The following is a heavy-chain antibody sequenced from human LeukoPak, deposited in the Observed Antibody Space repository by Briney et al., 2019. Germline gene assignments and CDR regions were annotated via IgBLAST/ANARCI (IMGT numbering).Heavy chain of an antibody. D-gene: IGHD2-2*01. CDR2: IYPGDSRT. J-gene: IGHJ5*02. Sequence: GESLKISCETSGYDFFSHWIGWVRQMPGKGLEWVGVIYPGDSRTRYNPSLQGQVTISVDRSFNTAYLQWSSLKASDTAMYYCACRMFTSPWFGPWGQGALVTVSS. V-gene: IGHV5-51*01. CDR1: GYDFFSHW. CDR3: ACRMFTSPWFGP.